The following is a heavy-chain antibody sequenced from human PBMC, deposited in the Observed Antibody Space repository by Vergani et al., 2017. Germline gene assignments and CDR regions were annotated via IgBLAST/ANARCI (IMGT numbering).Heavy chain of an antibody. V-gene: IGHV3-15*01. Sequence: EVQPVESGGGVVKPGGSLRLSCTTSGFTFSSSWMSWVRQAPGKGLEWVARIRPKTNGETTDYAAPVKGRFTISRDNSKNTLYLQMNSLKTEDTAVYYCTTPTMWELRSYFDYWAQGTLVTVS. CDR2: IRPKTNGETT. J-gene: IGHJ4*02. D-gene: IGHD3-3*01. CDR3: TTPTMWELRSYFDY. CDR1: GFTFSSSW.